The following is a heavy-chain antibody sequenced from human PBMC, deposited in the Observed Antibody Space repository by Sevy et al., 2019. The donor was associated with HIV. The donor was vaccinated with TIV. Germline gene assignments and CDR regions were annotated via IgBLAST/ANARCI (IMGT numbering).Heavy chain of an antibody. J-gene: IGHJ4*02. Sequence: GGSLRLSCAASGFTFSSYAMSWVRQAPGKGLEWVSAISGSGGSTYYADSVKGRLTISRDNSKNTLYLKMNSLRAEDTAVYYCAKDPRRGIADYWGQGTLVTVSS. D-gene: IGHD6-13*01. CDR3: AKDPRRGIADY. V-gene: IGHV3-23*01. CDR2: ISGSGGST. CDR1: GFTFSSYA.